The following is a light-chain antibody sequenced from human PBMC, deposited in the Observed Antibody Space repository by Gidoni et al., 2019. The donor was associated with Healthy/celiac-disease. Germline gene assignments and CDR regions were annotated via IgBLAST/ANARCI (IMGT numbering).Light chain of an antibody. CDR2: WAS. Sequence: DIVMTQSPDSLAVSLGERATINCKSSQSVLYSSNNKNYLAWYQQKPGQPPKLLIYWASTRESGVPDRFSGMGSGTDFTLTISSLQAEDVAVYYCQQYYSTPMYTFGQGTKLEIK. V-gene: IGKV4-1*01. J-gene: IGKJ2*01. CDR3: QQYYSTPMYT. CDR1: QSVLYSSNNKNY.